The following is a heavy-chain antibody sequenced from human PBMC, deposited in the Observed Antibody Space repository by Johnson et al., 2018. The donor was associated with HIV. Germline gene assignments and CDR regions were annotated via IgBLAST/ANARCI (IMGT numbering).Heavy chain of an antibody. Sequence: QVQLVESGGGVVQPGRSLRLSCAASGFTFSSYAMHWVRQAPGKGLEWVAVISYDGSTKYYADSVKGRFTISRDNSKNTLYLQMGSLRAEDMAVYFCASISLGAFDIWGQGTMVTVSS. J-gene: IGHJ3*02. CDR2: ISYDGSTK. CDR1: GFTFSSYA. CDR3: ASISLGAFDI. V-gene: IGHV3-30*14.